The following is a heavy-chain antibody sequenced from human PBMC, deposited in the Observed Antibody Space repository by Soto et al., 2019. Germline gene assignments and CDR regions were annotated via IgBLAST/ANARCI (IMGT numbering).Heavy chain of an antibody. CDR2: ISGTYGT. D-gene: IGHD6-19*01. Sequence: EVQLLDSGGGLMQPGGSLRLSCAASGFTFSSYAMGWFRQAPGKGLEWVSFISGTYGTHYADSVRGRFTISTDNSKSTLYLHMNSLRAEDTALYYCAKAYSTGWSEGYFDYWGQGTLVTVSS. J-gene: IGHJ4*02. CDR1: GFTFSSYA. V-gene: IGHV3-23*01. CDR3: AKAYSTGWSEGYFDY.